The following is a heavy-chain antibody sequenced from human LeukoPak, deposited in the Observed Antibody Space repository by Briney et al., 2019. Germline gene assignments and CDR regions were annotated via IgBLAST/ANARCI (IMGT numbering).Heavy chain of an antibody. CDR2: IWNYGSNK. J-gene: IGHJ5*02. V-gene: IGHV3-33*01. D-gene: IGHD1-26*01. Sequence: GGSLRLSCVPSPFTFSIASMLRVRQAPGKGLEWVAVIWNYGSNKYYADSVKGRFTISKDNSKNTLYLQMNTARTQDTAVYDCARDWELGPWFDPWGQGTLVTVSS. CDR3: ARDWELGPWFDP. CDR1: PFTFSIAS.